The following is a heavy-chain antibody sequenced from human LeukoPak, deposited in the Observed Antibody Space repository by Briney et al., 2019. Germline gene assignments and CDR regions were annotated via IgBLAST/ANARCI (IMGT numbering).Heavy chain of an antibody. Sequence: SQTLSLTCTVSGGSISSGDYYWSWLRQPPGKGLEWIGYIYYSGSNYYNPSLKSRVTISVDTSKNQFSLKLSSVTAADTAVYYCARHFNTGWYSFDSWGQGTLVTVSS. CDR3: ARHFNTGWYSFDS. D-gene: IGHD6-19*01. CDR1: GGSISSGDYY. CDR2: IYYSGSN. J-gene: IGHJ4*02. V-gene: IGHV4-30-4*01.